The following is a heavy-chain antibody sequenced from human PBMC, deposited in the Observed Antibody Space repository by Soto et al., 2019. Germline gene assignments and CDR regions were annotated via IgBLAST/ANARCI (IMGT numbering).Heavy chain of an antibody. J-gene: IGHJ5*02. V-gene: IGHV1-24*01. CDR3: ATEHPNNWNYEFDP. D-gene: IGHD1-7*01. Sequence: GASVKVSCKVSGYTLTELSMHWVRQAPGKGLEWMGGFDPEDGETIYAQKFQGRVTMTEDTSTDTAYMELSSLRSEDTAVYYCATEHPNNWNYEFDPWGQGTLVTVSS. CDR1: GYTLTELS. CDR2: FDPEDGET.